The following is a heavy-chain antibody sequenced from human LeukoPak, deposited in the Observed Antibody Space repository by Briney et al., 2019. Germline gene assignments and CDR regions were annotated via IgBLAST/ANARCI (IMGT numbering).Heavy chain of an antibody. CDR2: IYYSGST. J-gene: IGHJ4*02. Sequence: SETLSLTCTVSGGSISSSSYYWGWIRQPPGKGLEWIGSIYYSGSTYYNPSLKSRVTISVDTSKNQFSLKLSSVTAADTAVCYCARRIAVAGTPFDYWGQGTLVTVSS. CDR1: GGSISSSSYY. V-gene: IGHV4-39*01. CDR3: ARRIAVAGTPFDY. D-gene: IGHD6-19*01.